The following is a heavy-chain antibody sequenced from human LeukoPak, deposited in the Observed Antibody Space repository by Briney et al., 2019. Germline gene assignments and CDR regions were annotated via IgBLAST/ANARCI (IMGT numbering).Heavy chain of an antibody. CDR3: AREILTVEGYYYYMDV. Sequence: HPGGSLRLSCAASGFTFSSYWVSWVRQAPGKGLEWVANIKQDGSEKYYVDSVKGRFTISRDNAKNSLYLQMNSLRAEDTAVYYCAREILTVEGYYYYMDVWGKGTTVTVSS. CDR1: GFTFSSYW. J-gene: IGHJ6*03. V-gene: IGHV3-7*01. CDR2: IKQDGSEK. D-gene: IGHD1-14*01.